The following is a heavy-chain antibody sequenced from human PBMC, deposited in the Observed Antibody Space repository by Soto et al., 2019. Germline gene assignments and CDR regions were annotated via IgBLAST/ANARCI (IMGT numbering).Heavy chain of an antibody. CDR3: AHRLDDVSPFDS. V-gene: IGHV2-5*02. Sequence: QITLTDSGPTLVKPTQTLTLTCTFSGFSLSTSGVNVGWIRQPPTKALEWLALIYWDDDKRYSPSLRSRLTVTKDTYKNQVVFTMTNMDPADTATYYCAHRLDDVSPFDSWGQGALVTVSS. CDR1: GFSLSTSGVN. D-gene: IGHD3-3*01. CDR2: IYWDDDK. J-gene: IGHJ4*02.